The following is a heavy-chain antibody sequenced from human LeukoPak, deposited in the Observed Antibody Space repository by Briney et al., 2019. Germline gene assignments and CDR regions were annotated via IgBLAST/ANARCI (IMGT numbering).Heavy chain of an antibody. V-gene: IGHV3-66*01. CDR1: GXTVSDNY. Sequence: GGSLRLSCAASGXTVSDNYISWVRQAPGKGLEWVALIYSAGTTHADSVRGRFTISRDKSKNMLYLQMNSLRAEDTAAYFCARAQGSKIQLWDYYFDYWGQGTLVTVSS. CDR2: IYSAGTT. CDR3: ARAQGSKIQLWDYYFDY. J-gene: IGHJ4*02. D-gene: IGHD5-18*01.